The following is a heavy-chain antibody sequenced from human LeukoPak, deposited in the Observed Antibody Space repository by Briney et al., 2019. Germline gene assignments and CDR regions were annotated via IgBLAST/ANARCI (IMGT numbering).Heavy chain of an antibody. V-gene: IGHV1-2*02. Sequence: ASVKVSCKASGYTFTGYYMHWVRQAPGQGLEWVGWISAYNGNTNYAQKLQGRVTMTRDTSISTAYMELSRLRSDNTAVYYCARQQPRGWFDPWGQGTLVTVSS. CDR2: ISAYNGNT. J-gene: IGHJ5*02. CDR3: ARQQPRGWFDP. CDR1: GYTFTGYY. D-gene: IGHD6-13*01.